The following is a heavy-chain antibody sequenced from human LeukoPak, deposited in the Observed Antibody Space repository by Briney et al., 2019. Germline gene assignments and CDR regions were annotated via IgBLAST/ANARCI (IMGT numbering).Heavy chain of an antibody. D-gene: IGHD3-22*01. V-gene: IGHV4-59*12. Sequence: SETLSLTCTVSGGSITNYYWSWIRRPPGKGLEWIGYIYYSGSTYYNPSLKSRVTISVDTSKNQFSLKLSSVTAADTAVYYCARVRSSGPVRAFEYFQHWGQGTLVTVSS. CDR3: ARVRSSGPVRAFEYFQH. CDR1: GGSITNYY. J-gene: IGHJ1*01. CDR2: IYYSGST.